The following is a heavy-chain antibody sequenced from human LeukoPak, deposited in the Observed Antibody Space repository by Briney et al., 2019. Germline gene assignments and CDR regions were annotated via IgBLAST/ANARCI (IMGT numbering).Heavy chain of an antibody. Sequence: SVKVFCKASGGTFNNFAICWVRQAPGQGLEWMGGIFPVFGTPTYAQKFQGRVTITADESTRTAHMELSSLRSDDMAVYYCARGPHTSSWYKHAFDIWAQGTMVTVSS. CDR1: GGTFNNFA. J-gene: IGHJ3*02. V-gene: IGHV1-69*13. D-gene: IGHD6-13*01. CDR3: ARGPHTSSWYKHAFDI. CDR2: IFPVFGTP.